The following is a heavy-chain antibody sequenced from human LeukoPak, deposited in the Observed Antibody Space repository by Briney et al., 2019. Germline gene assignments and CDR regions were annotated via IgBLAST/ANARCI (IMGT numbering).Heavy chain of an antibody. D-gene: IGHD6-13*01. CDR2: IIPIFGTA. CDR3: AREGIAAAGLDY. CDR1: GGTFSSYA. V-gene: IGHV1-69*13. Sequence: SVKVSCKASGGTFSSYAISWVRQAPGQGLEWMGGIIPIFGTANYAQKFQGRVTITADESTSTAYMELSSLRSEDTAVYYCAREGIAAAGLDYWGQGTLVTVSS. J-gene: IGHJ4*02.